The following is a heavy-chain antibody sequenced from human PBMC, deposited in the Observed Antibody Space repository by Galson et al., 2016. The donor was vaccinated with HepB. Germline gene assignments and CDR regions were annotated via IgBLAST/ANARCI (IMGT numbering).Heavy chain of an antibody. CDR2: VSYRGPT. CDR3: ARDRSGSYYTFDI. V-gene: IGHV4-59*01. CDR1: GGSISTSF. Sequence: SETLSLTCTVSGGSISTSFWSWIRQPPGKGLEWIGYVSYRGPTDYNSSLKSRVTISVDASKNQVSLKLTSVSAADAAVYYCARDRSGSYYTFDIWGQGTMVTVSS. D-gene: IGHD1-26*01. J-gene: IGHJ3*02.